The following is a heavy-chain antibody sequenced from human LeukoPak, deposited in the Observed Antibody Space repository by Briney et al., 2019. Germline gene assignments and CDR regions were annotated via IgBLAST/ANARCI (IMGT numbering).Heavy chain of an antibody. J-gene: IGHJ3*02. D-gene: IGHD1-14*01. V-gene: IGHV6-1*01. CDR3: ARDPARLGRRNHAFDI. CDR1: GDSVSSNSAA. Sequence: SQTLSLTCAISGDSVSSNSAAWHWIRQSPSRGLEWLGRTYYRSKWYNDYAVSVKSRITINPDTSKNQFSLQLNSVTPEDTAVYYCARDPARLGRRNHAFDIWGQGTMVTVSS. CDR2: TYYRSKWYN.